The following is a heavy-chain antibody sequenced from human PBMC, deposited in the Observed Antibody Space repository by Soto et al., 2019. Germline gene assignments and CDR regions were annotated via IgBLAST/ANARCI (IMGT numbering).Heavy chain of an antibody. CDR1: GYSFNSYG. CDR3: ARETKFYGFWSGYYRFDT. J-gene: IGHJ5*02. V-gene: IGHV1-18*01. Sequence: QAQLMQSGPEVKNPGASVKVSCKASGYSFNSYGISWVRQAPGKGLEWMGWISASSGNTSYAQDLQGRLTMTTDTSTSTAYLELRGLTSDDTAVYYCARETKFYGFWSGYYRFDTWGQGTLVSVSS. D-gene: IGHD3-3*01. CDR2: ISASSGNT.